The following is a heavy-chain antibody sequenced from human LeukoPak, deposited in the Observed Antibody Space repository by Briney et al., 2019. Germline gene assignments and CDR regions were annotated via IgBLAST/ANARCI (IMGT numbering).Heavy chain of an antibody. CDR2: ISYDGSNK. Sequence: PGGSLRLSCAASGFTFSSYAMHWVRQAPGKGLEWAAVISYDGSNKYYADSVKGRFTISRDNSKNTLYLQMNSLRAEDTAVYYCARGVNYYYYGMDVWGQGTTVTVSS. V-gene: IGHV3-30-3*01. J-gene: IGHJ6*02. CDR3: ARGVNYYYYGMDV. CDR1: GFTFSSYA.